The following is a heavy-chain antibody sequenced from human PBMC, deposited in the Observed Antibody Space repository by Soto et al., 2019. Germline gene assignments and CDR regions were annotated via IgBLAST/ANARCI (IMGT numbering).Heavy chain of an antibody. CDR1: GYTFTSYA. Sequence: QVQLVQSGAEEKKPGASVKVSCKASGYTFTSYAMHWVRQAPGQRLEWMGWINAGNGNTKYSQKFQGRVTITRATSASIAYMELSSLRSEDTAVDFCAIDTDFVFGSLHDYWGQGTLVTVSS. CDR3: AIDTDFVFGSLHDY. D-gene: IGHD3-16*01. CDR2: INAGNGNT. J-gene: IGHJ4*02. V-gene: IGHV1-3*05.